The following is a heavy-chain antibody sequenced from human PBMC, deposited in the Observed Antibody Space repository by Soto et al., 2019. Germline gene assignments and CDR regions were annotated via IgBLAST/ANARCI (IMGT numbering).Heavy chain of an antibody. V-gene: IGHV4-59*01. Sequence: SETLSLTCTVSGDSISSYYWTWIRQPPGKGLEWIGYIYYSGSTSYNPSLKSRVTISVDTSKNQFSLKLTSVTAADTAVYYCARGVATIGPWGQGTLVTVPS. D-gene: IGHD5-12*01. CDR3: ARGVATIGP. J-gene: IGHJ5*02. CDR2: IYYSGST. CDR1: GDSISSYY.